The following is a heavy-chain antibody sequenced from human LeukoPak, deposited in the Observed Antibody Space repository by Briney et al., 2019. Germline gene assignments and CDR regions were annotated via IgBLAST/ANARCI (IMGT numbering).Heavy chain of an antibody. Sequence: PSETLSLTCTVSGGSISSYYWSWIRQPPGKGLEWIGYIYYSGSTNYNPSLKSRVTISVDTSKNQFSLKLSSVTAADTAVYYCARLHPVAGISYWGQGTLVTVSP. CDR2: IYYSGST. V-gene: IGHV4-59*01. J-gene: IGHJ4*02. CDR1: GGSISSYY. CDR3: ARLHPVAGISY. D-gene: IGHD6-19*01.